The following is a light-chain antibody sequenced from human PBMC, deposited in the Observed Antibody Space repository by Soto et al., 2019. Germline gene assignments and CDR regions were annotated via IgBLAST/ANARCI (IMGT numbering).Light chain of an antibody. CDR2: GAS. V-gene: IGKV3-15*01. J-gene: IGKJ4*01. CDR3: QHYTNWPLT. CDR1: HSVSSR. Sequence: EIVMTQSPATLSVSPGERATLSCRASHSVSSRLAWYQQKPGQAPRLLIYGASTRATGLPARSSGSGSGTEFTLPISSLQSEDFAVYYCQHYTNWPLTFGGGTKVEIK.